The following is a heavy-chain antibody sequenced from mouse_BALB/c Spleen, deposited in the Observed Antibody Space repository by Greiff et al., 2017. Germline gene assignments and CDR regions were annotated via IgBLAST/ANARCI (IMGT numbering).Heavy chain of an antibody. CDR1: GYTFTSYW. J-gene: IGHJ2*01. Sequence: QVQLQQSGAELARPGASVKLSCKASGYTFTSYWMQWVKQRPGQGLEWIGAIYPGDGDTRYTQKFKGKATLTADKSSSTAYMQLSSLASEDSAVYYCARSRSTVVADYWGQGTTLTVSS. CDR2: IYPGDGDT. CDR3: ARSRSTVVADY. D-gene: IGHD1-1*01. V-gene: IGHV1-87*01.